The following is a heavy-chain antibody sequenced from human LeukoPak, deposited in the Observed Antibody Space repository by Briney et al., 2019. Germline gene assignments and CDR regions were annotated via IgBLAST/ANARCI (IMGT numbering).Heavy chain of an antibody. CDR1: GYTLTELS. J-gene: IGHJ6*02. D-gene: IGHD2-21*02. Sequence: ASVKVSCKVSGYTLTELSMHWVRQAPGQGLEWMGGIIPIFGTANYAQKFQGRVTITADESTSTAYMELSSLRSEDTAVYYCARAGICGGDCYQKYYYYYGMDVWGQGTTVTISS. V-gene: IGHV1-69*13. CDR2: IIPIFGTA. CDR3: ARAGICGGDCYQKYYYYYGMDV.